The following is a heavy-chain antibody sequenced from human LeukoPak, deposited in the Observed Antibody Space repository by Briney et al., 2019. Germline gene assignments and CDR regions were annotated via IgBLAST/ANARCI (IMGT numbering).Heavy chain of an antibody. CDR1: GGSISSGSYY. D-gene: IGHD3-3*01. CDR3: ARVPGGYDFWSGYLMIDY. Sequence: SETLSLTCTVSGGSISSGSYYWSWIRQPAGKGLEWIGSIYYSGSTYYNPSLKSRVTISVDTSKNQFSLKLSSVTAADTAVYYCARVPGGYDFWSGYLMIDYWGQGTLVTVSS. V-gene: IGHV4-39*01. CDR2: IYYSGST. J-gene: IGHJ4*02.